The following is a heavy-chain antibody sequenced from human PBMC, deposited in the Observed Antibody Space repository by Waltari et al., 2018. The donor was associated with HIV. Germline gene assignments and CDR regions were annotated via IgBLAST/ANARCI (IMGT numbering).Heavy chain of an antibody. CDR1: GQLVDNYF. CDR3: VRGLQSRPHFRSYDP. Sequence: QVLLRQWRAGVLKPWEALSLACAGYGQLVDNYFWTWIRRSPEKGLEWIGEVEHTGDTNYNPSFEGQVTISVDKSKNQFSLTLKAATAAGTADYYCVRGLQSRPHFRSYDPWGQGTPVTVSS. D-gene: IGHD3-3*02. J-gene: IGHJ5*02. CDR2: VEHTGDT. V-gene: IGHV4-34*01.